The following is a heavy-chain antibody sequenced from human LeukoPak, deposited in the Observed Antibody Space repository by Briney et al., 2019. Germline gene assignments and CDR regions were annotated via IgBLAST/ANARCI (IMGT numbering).Heavy chain of an antibody. V-gene: IGHV4-59*01. CDR1: GGSMSSYY. CDR3: DRPYCSGGSCYSFSPAPPWFDP. Sequence: SETLSLTCSVSGGSMSSYYWSWIRQSPGKGLEWNGYIYHSGSTDYNSSLKSRVTISEDTSKKQFSLKVSSVTAADTAVYYCDRPYCSGGSCYSFSPAPPWFDPWGQGTLVTVSS. CDR2: IYHSGST. J-gene: IGHJ5*02. D-gene: IGHD2-15*01.